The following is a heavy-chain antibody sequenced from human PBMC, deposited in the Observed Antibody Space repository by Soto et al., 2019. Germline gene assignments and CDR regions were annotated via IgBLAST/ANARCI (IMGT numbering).Heavy chain of an antibody. J-gene: IGHJ4*02. V-gene: IGHV4-39*01. CDR2: SSYNGGT. CDR3: ARHRIEVVWRGFDF. D-gene: IGHD3-10*01. Sequence: SETLSLTCAVSTDSSGFTNCYWGWIRQPPGKGLQWIGSSSYNGGTFYNPSLKGRVVISFDTSKKQSSLQVTSVTAADTAVYFCARHRIEVVWRGFDFWGQRSPVTVS. CDR1: TDSSGFTNCY.